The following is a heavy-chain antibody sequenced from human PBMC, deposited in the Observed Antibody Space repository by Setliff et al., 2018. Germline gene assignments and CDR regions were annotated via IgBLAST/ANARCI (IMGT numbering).Heavy chain of an antibody. V-gene: IGHV4-59*04. Sequence: PSETLSLTCTVSDGSISTYYWSWIRQPPGKGLEWIGSIYYTGDPYYNPSLKSRVTMSVDTSRNQLSLKLTSVTAADTAVYYCARHVGSRSRGYNYYYYYMDVWGKGTTVTVSS. CDR2: IYYTGDP. D-gene: IGHD3-10*01. J-gene: IGHJ6*03. CDR3: ARHVGSRSRGYNYYYYYMDV. CDR1: DGSISTYY.